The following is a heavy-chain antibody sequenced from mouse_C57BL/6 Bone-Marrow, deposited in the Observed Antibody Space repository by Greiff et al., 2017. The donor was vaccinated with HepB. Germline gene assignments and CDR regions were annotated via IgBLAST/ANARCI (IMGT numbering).Heavy chain of an antibody. D-gene: IGHD2-5*01. CDR3: ARSGCYSNYQDAMDY. CDR1: GYTFTDYY. J-gene: IGHJ4*01. V-gene: IGHV1-76*01. CDR2: IYPGSGNT. Sequence: QVQLKQSGAELVRPGASVKLSCKASGYTFTDYYINWVKQRPGQGLEWIARIYPGSGNTYYNEKFKGKATLTAEKSSSTAYMQLSSLTSEDSAVYFCARSGCYSNYQDAMDYWGQGTSVTVSS.